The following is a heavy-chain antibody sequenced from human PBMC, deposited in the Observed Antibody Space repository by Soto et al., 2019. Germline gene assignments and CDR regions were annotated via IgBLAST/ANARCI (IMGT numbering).Heavy chain of an antibody. J-gene: IGHJ2*01. CDR3: FQGGDGICYTGLVSSVQRTLSSDL. CDR2: ISESGGNT. D-gene: IGHD2-8*01. Sequence: GKGLEWVSAISESGGNTYYADSAKGRFTISRDNSKNTLYIQVNSLRAEDTAVYFCFQGGDGICYTGLVSSVQRTLSSDL. V-gene: IGHV3-23*01.